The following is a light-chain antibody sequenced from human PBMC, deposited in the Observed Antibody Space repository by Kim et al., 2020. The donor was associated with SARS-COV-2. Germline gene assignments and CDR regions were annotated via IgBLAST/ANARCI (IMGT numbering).Light chain of an antibody. CDR1: QSITTY. J-gene: IGKJ2*01. CDR2: AAS. Sequence: DIQMTQSPSSLSASLRDRVTITCRASQSITTYLNWYQQRPGKAPKLLIYAASNLQGGVPSRFSASGSGTGFTLTISNLHPEDFATYYCQQTYSSPPTFGQGTKLEIK. CDR3: QQTYSSPPT. V-gene: IGKV1-39*01.